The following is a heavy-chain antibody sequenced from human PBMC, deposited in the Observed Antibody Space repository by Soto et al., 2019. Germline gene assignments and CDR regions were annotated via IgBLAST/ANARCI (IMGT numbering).Heavy chain of an antibody. CDR1: SGSISSSNC. J-gene: IGHJ5*02. V-gene: IGHV4-4*02. Sequence: SETLSLTCAVSSGSISSSNCWSWVRQPPGKGLEWIGEIYHSGSTNYNPSLKSRVTISVDKSKNQFSLKLSSVTAADTAVYYCANTITIFGETWFDPLGQGTLVTVSS. CDR3: ANTITIFGETWFDP. D-gene: IGHD3-3*01. CDR2: IYHSGST.